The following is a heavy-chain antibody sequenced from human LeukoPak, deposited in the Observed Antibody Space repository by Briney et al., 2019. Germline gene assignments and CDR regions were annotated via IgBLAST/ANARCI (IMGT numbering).Heavy chain of an antibody. V-gene: IGHV4-39*01. J-gene: IGHJ4*02. CDR2: IHYTGTP. Sequence: SETLSLTCIVSGASISTNTLYWGWVRQPPGKGLEWIASIHYTGTPYYNPSLKSRVTISVDTSKNQFSLQFSSVIAADTAVYYCMRHASGEPPRYWGQGTLVTASS. D-gene: IGHD7-27*01. CDR3: MRHASGEPPRY. CDR1: GASISTNTLY.